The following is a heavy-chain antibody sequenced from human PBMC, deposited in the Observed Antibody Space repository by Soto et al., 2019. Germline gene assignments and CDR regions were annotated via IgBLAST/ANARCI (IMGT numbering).Heavy chain of an antibody. CDR2: MNPNSGNT. Sequence: VSVKVSCKASGYTFTSYDINWVRQATGQGLEWMGWMNPNSGNTGYAQKFQGRVTMTRNTSISTAYMELSSLRSEDTAVYYCARGLGYCTNGVCFSGYYYYMDVWGKGTTVTVSS. CDR3: ARGLGYCTNGVCFSGYYYYMDV. CDR1: GYTFTSYD. V-gene: IGHV1-8*01. J-gene: IGHJ6*03. D-gene: IGHD2-8*01.